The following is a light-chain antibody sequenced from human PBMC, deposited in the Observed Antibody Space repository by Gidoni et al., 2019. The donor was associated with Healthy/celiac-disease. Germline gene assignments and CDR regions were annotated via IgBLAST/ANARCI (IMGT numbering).Light chain of an antibody. CDR3: QQYNSYSQA. Sequence: IHMTPSPSTLSASVGDRVTITCRASQSISSWLAWYQQKPGKAPKLLIYKGASLESGVQSRFSGSGSGTEFTLTISSLQPDDFATYYCQQYNSYSQAFGQGTKVEIK. CDR2: KGA. CDR1: QSISSW. J-gene: IGKJ1*01. V-gene: IGKV1-5*03.